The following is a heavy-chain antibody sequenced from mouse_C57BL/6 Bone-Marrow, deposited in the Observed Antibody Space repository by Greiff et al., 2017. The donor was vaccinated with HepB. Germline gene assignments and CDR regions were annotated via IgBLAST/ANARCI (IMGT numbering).Heavy chain of an antibody. J-gene: IGHJ3*01. CDR1: GFTFSSYG. Sequence: EVKLMESGGDLVKPGGSLKLSCAASGFTFSSYGMSWVRQTPDKRLEWVATISSGGSYTYYPDSVKGRFTISRDNAKNTLYLQLSSLKSEDTAMYYCARRSSTVVATPAWFAYWGQGTLVTVSA. D-gene: IGHD1-1*01. CDR3: ARRSSTVVATPAWFAY. CDR2: ISSGGSYT. V-gene: IGHV5-6*02.